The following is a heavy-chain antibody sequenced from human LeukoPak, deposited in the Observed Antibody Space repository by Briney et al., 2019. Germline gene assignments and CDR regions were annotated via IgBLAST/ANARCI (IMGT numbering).Heavy chain of an antibody. CDR1: GGSISSYY. J-gene: IGHJ4*02. CDR3: ASGRYYYDSSGYYSFDY. Sequence: SETLSLTCTVSGGSISSYYWSWIRQPPGKGLEWIGYIYYSGSTNYNPSLKSRVTISVDTSKNQFSLKLSSVTAADTAVYYCASGRYYYDSSGYYSFDYWGQGTLVTVSS. V-gene: IGHV4-59*12. D-gene: IGHD3-22*01. CDR2: IYYSGST.